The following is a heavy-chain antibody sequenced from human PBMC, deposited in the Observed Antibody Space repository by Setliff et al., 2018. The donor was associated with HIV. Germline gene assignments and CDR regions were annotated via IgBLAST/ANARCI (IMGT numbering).Heavy chain of an antibody. CDR3: ARAPSSGYSYYFDY. Sequence: GSLRLSCAASEFASGFAFSHYWMHWVRQAPGKGLVWVSRITNDVNAKTYADFVNGRFTISRDNARNTVYLQMNSLRAEDTAVYYCARAPSSGYSYYFDYWGQGTLVTVSS. D-gene: IGHD3-22*01. V-gene: IGHV3-74*03. CDR1: GFAFSHYW. CDR2: ITNDVNAK. J-gene: IGHJ4*02.